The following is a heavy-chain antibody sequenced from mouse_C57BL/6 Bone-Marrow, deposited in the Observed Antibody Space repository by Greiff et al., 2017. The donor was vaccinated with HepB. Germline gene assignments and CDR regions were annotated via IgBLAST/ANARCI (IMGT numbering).Heavy chain of an antibody. CDR3: AREVTDYYAMDY. CDR2: ISYDGSN. V-gene: IGHV3-6*01. D-gene: IGHD2-2*01. J-gene: IGHJ4*01. CDR1: GYSITSGYY. Sequence: EVQLQESGPGLVKPSQSLSLTCSVTGYSITSGYYWNWIRQFPGNKLEWMGYISYDGSNNYNPSLKNRISITRDTSKNQFFLKLNSVTTEDTATYYCAREVTDYYAMDYWGQGTSVTVSS.